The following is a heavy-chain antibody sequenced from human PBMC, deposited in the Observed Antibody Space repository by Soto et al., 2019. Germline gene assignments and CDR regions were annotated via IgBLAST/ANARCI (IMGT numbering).Heavy chain of an antibody. CDR2: IYYSGST. J-gene: IGHJ4*02. D-gene: IGHD3-3*01. CDR1: GGSTSSSSYY. Sequence: PSETLSLTCTVSGGSTSSSSYYWGWIRQPPGKGLEWIGSIYYSGSTYYNPSLKSRVTISVDTSKNQFSLKLSSVTAADTAVYYCARLVFGVVIYFDYWGQGTLVTVSS. CDR3: ARLVFGVVIYFDY. V-gene: IGHV4-39*01.